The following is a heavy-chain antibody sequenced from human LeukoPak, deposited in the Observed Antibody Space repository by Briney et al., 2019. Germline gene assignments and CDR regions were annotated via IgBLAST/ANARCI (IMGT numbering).Heavy chain of an antibody. CDR2: ISGSGGST. Sequence: SGGSLSLSCAASGFTFSSDAMSGARRAPRKGREWGTAISGSGGSTYYADSVKGRFTISRDNSKNTLYLQMNSLRAEDTAVYYCAKDIGDYYDTPDGFDIWGQGTMVTVSS. D-gene: IGHD3-22*01. V-gene: IGHV3-23*01. CDR3: AKDIGDYYDTPDGFDI. J-gene: IGHJ3*02. CDR1: GFTFSSDA.